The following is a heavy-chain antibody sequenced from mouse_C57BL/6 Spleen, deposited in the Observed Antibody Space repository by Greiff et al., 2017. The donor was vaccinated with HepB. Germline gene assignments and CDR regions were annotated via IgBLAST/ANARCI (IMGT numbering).Heavy chain of an antibody. J-gene: IGHJ4*01. CDR2: INPNYGTT. V-gene: IGHV1-39*01. CDR1: GYSFTDYN. CDR3: ASPIYYYGSSYENYYAMDY. D-gene: IGHD1-1*01. Sequence: EVQLQQSGPELVKPGASVKISCKASGYSFTDYNMNWVKQSNGKSLEWIGVINPNYGTTSYNQKFKGKATLTVDQSSSTAYMQLNSLTSEDSAVYYCASPIYYYGSSYENYYAMDYWGQGTSVTVSS.